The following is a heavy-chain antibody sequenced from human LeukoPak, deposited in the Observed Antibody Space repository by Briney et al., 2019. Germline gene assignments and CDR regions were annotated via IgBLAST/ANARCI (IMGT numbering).Heavy chain of an antibody. CDR2: ISYDGSNK. CDR3: AKGRSMVRGVIISEFDY. Sequence: PGGSLRLSCAASGFTFSSYGMHWVRQAPGKGLEWVAVISYDGSNKYYADSVKGRFTISRDNSKNTLYLQMNSLRAEDTAVYYCAKGRSMVRGVIISEFDYWGQGTLVTVSS. V-gene: IGHV3-30*18. D-gene: IGHD3-10*01. J-gene: IGHJ4*02. CDR1: GFTFSSYG.